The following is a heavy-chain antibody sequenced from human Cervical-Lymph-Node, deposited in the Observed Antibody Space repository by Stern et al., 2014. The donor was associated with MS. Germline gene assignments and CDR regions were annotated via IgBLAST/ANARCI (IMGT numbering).Heavy chain of an antibody. J-gene: IGHJ4*02. CDR3: ARQRYFDY. CDR1: GYTFTSYW. V-gene: IGHV5-51*01. Sequence: EVQLVQSGAEVKRPGESLKISCQASGYTFTSYWIGWVRQMPGKGLEWIAIIFPGGSDIRYSPSFQGQVTISAEKSSSTAYLQWNNLKASDTAIYYCARQRYFDYWGQGTLVTVSS. CDR2: IFPGGSDI.